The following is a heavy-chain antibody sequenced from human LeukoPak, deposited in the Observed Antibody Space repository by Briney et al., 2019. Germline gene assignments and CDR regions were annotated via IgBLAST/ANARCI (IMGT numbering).Heavy chain of an antibody. CDR3: AREERAPAAMGGYFDY. V-gene: IGHV3-74*01. J-gene: IGHJ4*02. D-gene: IGHD2-2*01. Sequence: GGSLRLSCAASGFTFSSYWMHWVRQAPGKGLVWVSRINTDGSSTSYADSVKGRFTISRDNAKNTLYLQMNSLRAEDTAVYYCAREERAPAAMGGYFDYWGQGTLVTVSS. CDR1: GFTFSSYW. CDR2: INTDGSST.